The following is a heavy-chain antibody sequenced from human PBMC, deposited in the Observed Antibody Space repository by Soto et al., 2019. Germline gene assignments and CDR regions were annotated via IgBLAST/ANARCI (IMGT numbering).Heavy chain of an antibody. CDR3: ARGRYGDY. D-gene: IGHD1-1*01. CDR2: ISAHNGNT. Sequence: QVHLVQSGAEVKKPGASVKVSCEGSGYGFTTYGITWVRQAPGQGIEWMAWISAHNGNTNYAQKLQGRVTVTTDTHTSTAYMELRSLRSDDTAVYYCARGRYGDYWGQGALVTVSS. CDR1: GYGFTTYG. V-gene: IGHV1-18*01. J-gene: IGHJ4*02.